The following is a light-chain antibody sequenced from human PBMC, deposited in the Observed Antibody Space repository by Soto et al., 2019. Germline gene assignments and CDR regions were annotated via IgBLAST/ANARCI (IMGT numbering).Light chain of an antibody. J-gene: IGLJ2*01. CDR2: EVS. CDR3: SSYTSSSTLV. V-gene: IGLV2-14*01. Sequence: QSALTQPASVSGSPGQSITISCTGTSSDVGGYNYVSWYQQHPGKAPKLMISEVSNRPSGVSNRFSGSKSGNTASLTISGXXXXXXXXXXCSSYTSSSTLVFGGGTKLTVL. CDR1: SSDVGGYNY.